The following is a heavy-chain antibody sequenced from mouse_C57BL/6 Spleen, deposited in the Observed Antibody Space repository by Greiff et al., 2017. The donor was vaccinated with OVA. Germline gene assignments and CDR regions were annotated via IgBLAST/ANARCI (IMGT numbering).Heavy chain of an antibody. J-gene: IGHJ2*01. CDR3: ARSEDGYPHVDY. CDR1: GYTFTSYW. D-gene: IGHD2-3*01. V-gene: IGHV1-59*01. Sequence: QVQLQQPGAELVRPGTSVKLSCKASGYTFTSYWMHWVKQRPGQGLEWIGVIDPSDSYTNYNQKFKGKATLTVDTSSSTAYMQLSSLTSEDSAVYYCARSEDGYPHVDYWGKGTTLTVSS. CDR2: IDPSDSYT.